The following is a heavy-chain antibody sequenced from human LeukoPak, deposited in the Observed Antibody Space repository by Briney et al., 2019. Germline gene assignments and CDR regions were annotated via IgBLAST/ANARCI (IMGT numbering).Heavy chain of an antibody. CDR2: INHRGST. V-gene: IGHV4-34*01. CDR3: ARAGEWELNDAFDI. D-gene: IGHD1-26*01. J-gene: IGHJ3*02. CDR1: GGSFSGYY. Sequence: SETLSLTCAVYGGSFSGYYWSWVRQPPGKGLEWIGEINHRGSTKNNPSLKSRVTISVDTSKNQFSLKLSSVTAADTAVYYCARAGEWELNDAFDIWGQGTMVTVSS.